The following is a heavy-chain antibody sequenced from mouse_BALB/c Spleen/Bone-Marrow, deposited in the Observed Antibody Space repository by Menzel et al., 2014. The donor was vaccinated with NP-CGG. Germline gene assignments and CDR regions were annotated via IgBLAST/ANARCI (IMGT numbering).Heavy chain of an antibody. Sequence: QVQLQQSGAELVRPGTSVKVSCKASGYAFTNYLIEWVKQRPGQGLEWIGVINPGSGGTNYNKKFKGKATLTADKSSSTAYMQLSSLTSDDSAVYFCARRDYAMDYWGQGTSVTVSS. CDR3: ARRDYAMDY. CDR1: GYAFTNYL. J-gene: IGHJ4*01. CDR2: INPGSGGT. V-gene: IGHV1-54*01.